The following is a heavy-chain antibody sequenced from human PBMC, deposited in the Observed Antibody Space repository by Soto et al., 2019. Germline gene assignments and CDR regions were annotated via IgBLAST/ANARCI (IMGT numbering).Heavy chain of an antibody. Sequence: QVQLVQSGAEEKKPGASVKVSCKASGYTFTSYAMRWMRQAPGQRLEWMGWINAGNGNTKYSQKFQGRVTITRDTSASTGYMELSSLRSEDTAVYCCARAWVVVTAPDYWGQGTLVTVSS. D-gene: IGHD2-21*02. CDR3: ARAWVVVTAPDY. J-gene: IGHJ4*02. CDR2: INAGNGNT. V-gene: IGHV1-3*05. CDR1: GYTFTSYA.